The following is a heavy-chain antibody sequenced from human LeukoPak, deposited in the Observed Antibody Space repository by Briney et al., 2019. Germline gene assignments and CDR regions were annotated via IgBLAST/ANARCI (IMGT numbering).Heavy chain of an antibody. V-gene: IGHV3-21*01. CDR3: ARVGYSYGVFDY. CDR1: GSTFSSYS. CDR2: ISSSSSYI. J-gene: IGHJ4*02. Sequence: GGSLRLSCAASGSTFSSYSMNWVRQAPGKGLEWVSSISSSSSYIYYADSVKGRFTISRDNARNSLYLQMNSLRAKDTAVYYCARVGYSYGVFDYWGQGTLVTVSS. D-gene: IGHD5-18*01.